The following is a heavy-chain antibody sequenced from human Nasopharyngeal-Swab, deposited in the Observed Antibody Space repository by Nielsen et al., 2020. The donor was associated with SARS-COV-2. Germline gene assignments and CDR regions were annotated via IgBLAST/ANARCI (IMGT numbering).Heavy chain of an antibody. V-gene: IGHV4-39*01. J-gene: IGHJ3*02. Sequence: WIRPPPGKGLEWIGIICSGGTTYYNATLKRRGTRAVDTSKSQSTLKQPSVTAADTAMYYCARQRNHVFDIWGQGTMVTVSS. CDR2: ICSGGTT. CDR3: ARQRNHVFDI.